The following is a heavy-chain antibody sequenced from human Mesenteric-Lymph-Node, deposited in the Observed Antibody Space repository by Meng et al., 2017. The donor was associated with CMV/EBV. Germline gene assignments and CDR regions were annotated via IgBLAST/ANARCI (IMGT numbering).Heavy chain of an antibody. J-gene: IGHJ3*02. CDR2: INPNSGGT. Sequence: ASVKVSCKASGYTFTNYDISWVRQAPGQGLEWMGWINPNSGGTNYAQKFQGRVTMTRDTSISTAYMELSRLRSDDTAVYYCARLPDAFDIWGQGTMVTVSS. CDR1: GYTFTNYD. CDR3: ARLPDAFDI. V-gene: IGHV1-2*02.